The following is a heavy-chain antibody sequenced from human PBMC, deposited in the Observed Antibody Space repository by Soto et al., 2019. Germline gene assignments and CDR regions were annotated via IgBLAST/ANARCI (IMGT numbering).Heavy chain of an antibody. CDR2: ISGSGGST. V-gene: IGHV3-23*01. J-gene: IGHJ4*02. D-gene: IGHD2-2*02. CDR3: AKRARTQPLLYPDYFDY. CDR1: GFTFSSYA. Sequence: EVQLLESGGGLVQPGGSLRLSCAASGFTFSSYAMSWVRQAPGKGLEWVSAISGSGGSTYYADSVKGRFTISRDNSKNTLYLQMNSLRAEDTAVYYCAKRARTQPLLYPDYFDYWGQGTLVTVSS.